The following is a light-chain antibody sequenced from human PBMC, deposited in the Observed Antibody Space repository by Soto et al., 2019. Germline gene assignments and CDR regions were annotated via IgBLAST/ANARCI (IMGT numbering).Light chain of an antibody. CDR3: CSYAGSSMYV. J-gene: IGLJ1*01. Sequence: QSVLTQPASVSGSPGQSITISCTGTSSDVGNYNLVSWYQQHLGKAPKLMIYEVSKRPSGVSNRFSGSKSGNTASLTISGLQAEDEADYSCCSYAGSSMYVFGSGTRSPS. V-gene: IGLV2-23*02. CDR1: SSDVGNYNL. CDR2: EVS.